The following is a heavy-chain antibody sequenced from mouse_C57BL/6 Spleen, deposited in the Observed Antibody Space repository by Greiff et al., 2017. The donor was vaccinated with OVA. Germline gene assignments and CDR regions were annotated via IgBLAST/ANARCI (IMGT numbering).Heavy chain of an antibody. CDR3: ARNLAAYYSNPYYAMDY. CDR1: GYTFTSYW. Sequence: QVQLKQPGAELVKPGASVKLSCKASGYTFTSYWMHWVKQRPGRGLEWIGRIDPNSGGTKYNEKFKSKATLTVDKPSSTAYMQLSSLPSEDSAVYYCARNLAAYYSNPYYAMDYWGQGTSVTVSS. J-gene: IGHJ4*01. CDR2: IDPNSGGT. V-gene: IGHV1-72*01. D-gene: IGHD2-5*01.